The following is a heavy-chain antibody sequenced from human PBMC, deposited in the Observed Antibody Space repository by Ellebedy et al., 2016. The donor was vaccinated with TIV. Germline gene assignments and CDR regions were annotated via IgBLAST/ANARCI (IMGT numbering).Heavy chain of an antibody. V-gene: IGHV3-48*01. J-gene: IGHJ4*02. CDR1: GFTFSNYH. Sequence: PGGSLRLSCAGSGFTFSNYHMNWVRQAPGRGLEWVAYISSTSYTLDYADSVKGRFTISRDNAKNSLYLQMDSLRGDDTAIYYCARDRLVTYSDGWYYFDYWGQGTLVTVSS. CDR3: ARDRLVTYSDGWYYFDY. CDR2: ISSTSYTL. D-gene: IGHD5-24*01.